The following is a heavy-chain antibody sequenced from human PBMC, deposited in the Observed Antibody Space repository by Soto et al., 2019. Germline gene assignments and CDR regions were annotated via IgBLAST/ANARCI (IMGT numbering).Heavy chain of an antibody. Sequence: PGGSLRLSCEGSGFKFNTYGMHWVRQTPGKGLEWVAVIWYGGIKRHYADSVKGRFTISRDNAKNSLYLQMNSLRAEDTAVYYCARGGKRTAAGTDYYFDYWGQGTLVTVSS. CDR3: ARGGKRTAAGTDYYFDY. V-gene: IGHV3-33*08. D-gene: IGHD6-13*01. CDR1: GFKFNTYG. J-gene: IGHJ4*02. CDR2: IWYGGIKR.